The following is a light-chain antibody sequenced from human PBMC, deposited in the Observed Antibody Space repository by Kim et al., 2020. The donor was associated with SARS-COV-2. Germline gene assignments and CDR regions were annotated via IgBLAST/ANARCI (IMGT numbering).Light chain of an antibody. V-gene: IGKV3D-15*01. CDR2: RAS. CDR1: QSITRS. Sequence: EIVMTQSPATLSVPLGERATLSCRASQSITRSLAWYQHRPGQAPRLLIYRASTRATGIPARFSGGGSGTEFTLTISSLQSEDFAVYYCQQYDNWPPWTFGPGTKLEI. J-gene: IGKJ2*01. CDR3: QQYDNWPPWT.